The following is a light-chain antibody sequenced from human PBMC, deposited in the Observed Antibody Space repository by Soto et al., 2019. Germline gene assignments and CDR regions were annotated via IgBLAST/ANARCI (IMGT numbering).Light chain of an antibody. CDR3: QQRSNWPPIP. Sequence: EIVLTQSPATLSLSPGERATISCRASQSVGSYLAWYQQKPGQAPRLLIYDASNRATGIPARFSGSGSGTDFTLTISSLEPEDVAVYYCQQRSNWPPIPFGQGTRLEIK. V-gene: IGKV3-11*01. J-gene: IGKJ5*01. CDR1: QSVGSY. CDR2: DAS.